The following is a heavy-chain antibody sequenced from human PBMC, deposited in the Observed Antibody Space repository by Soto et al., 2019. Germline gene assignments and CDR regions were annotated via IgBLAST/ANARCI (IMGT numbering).Heavy chain of an antibody. J-gene: IGHJ4*02. CDR1: GFTFTSSA. D-gene: IGHD4-17*01. Sequence: AVKVSCKASGFTFTSSAVQWVRQARGQRLEWIGWIVVGSGNTNYAQKFQERVTITRDMSTSTAYMELSSLRSEDTALYYCAAAHDYGDLYFDYWGQGTLVTVSS. CDR2: IVVGSGNT. V-gene: IGHV1-58*01. CDR3: AAAHDYGDLYFDY.